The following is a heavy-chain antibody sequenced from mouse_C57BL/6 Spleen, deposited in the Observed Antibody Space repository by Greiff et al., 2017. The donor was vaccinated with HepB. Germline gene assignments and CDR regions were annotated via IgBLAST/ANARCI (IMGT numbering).Heavy chain of an antibody. J-gene: IGHJ4*01. D-gene: IGHD2-5*01. V-gene: IGHV5-9-1*02. CDR3: TIDPGYRNSYAMDY. CDR2: ISSGGDYI. CDR1: GFTFSSYA. Sequence: EVQRVESGEGLVKPGGSLKLSCAASGFTFSSYAMSWVRQTPEKRLEWVAYISSGGDYIYSADTVKGRFTISRDNARNTMYLQMSSLKSEDTAMYYCTIDPGYRNSYAMDYWGQGTSVTVSS.